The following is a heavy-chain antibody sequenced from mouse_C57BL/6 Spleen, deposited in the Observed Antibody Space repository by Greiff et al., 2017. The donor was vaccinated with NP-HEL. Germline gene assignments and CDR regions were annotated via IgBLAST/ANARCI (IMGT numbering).Heavy chain of an antibody. Sequence: EVNLVESGGDLVKPGGSLKLSCAASGFTFSSYGMSWVRQTPDKRLEWVATISSGGSYTYYPDSVKGRFTISRDNAKNTLYLQMSSLKSEDTAMYYCARPGYGSSYFDYWGQGTTLTVSS. J-gene: IGHJ2*01. CDR2: ISSGGSYT. V-gene: IGHV5-6*01. CDR3: ARPGYGSSYFDY. D-gene: IGHD1-1*01. CDR1: GFTFSSYG.